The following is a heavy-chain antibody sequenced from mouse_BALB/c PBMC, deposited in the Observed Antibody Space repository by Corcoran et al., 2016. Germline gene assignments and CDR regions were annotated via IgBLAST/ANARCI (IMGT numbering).Heavy chain of an antibody. Sequence: QIQFVQSVPELKKPGETVKISCKASGYTFTNYGMNWVKQAPGKGLKWMGWINTYTGEPTYADDFKGRFAFSLETSASTAYLQINNLKNEDTATYFCARLDYDGFAYWGQGTLVTVSA. D-gene: IGHD2-3*01. V-gene: IGHV9-3-1*01. CDR3: ARLDYDGFAY. CDR1: GYTFTNYG. J-gene: IGHJ3*01. CDR2: INTYTGEP.